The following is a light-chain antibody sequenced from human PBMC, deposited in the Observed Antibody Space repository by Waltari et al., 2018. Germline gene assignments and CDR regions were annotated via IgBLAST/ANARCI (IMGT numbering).Light chain of an antibody. CDR1: QRVSSSY. CDR3: QQYGSSPET. CDR2: GAS. J-gene: IGKJ1*01. Sequence: EIVLTQSPGTLPLSPGERAPLTCRASQRVSSSYLAGYQQKPGQAPRLLIYGASSRATGIPDRFSGSGSGTDFTLTISRLEPEDFAVYYCQQYGSSPETFGQGTKVEIK. V-gene: IGKV3-20*01.